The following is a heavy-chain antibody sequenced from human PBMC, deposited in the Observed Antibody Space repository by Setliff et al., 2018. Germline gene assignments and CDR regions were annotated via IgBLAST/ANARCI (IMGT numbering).Heavy chain of an antibody. J-gene: IGHJ4*02. CDR1: GYSISRGYY. CDR2: IYHSGST. D-gene: IGHD4-17*01. Sequence: PSETLSLTCAVSGYSISRGYYWGWIRQPPGKGLEWIGSIYHSGSTYYNPSLKSRVTISVDTSKKQCSLKLSSVTAADTAVYYCARQIDYGDVLYFDYWGQGTLVTVSS. CDR3: ARQIDYGDVLYFDY. V-gene: IGHV4-38-2*01.